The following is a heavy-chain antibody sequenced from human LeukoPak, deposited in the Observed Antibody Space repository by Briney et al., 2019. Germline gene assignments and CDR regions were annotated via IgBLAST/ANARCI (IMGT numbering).Heavy chain of an antibody. V-gene: IGHV3-9*01. CDR3: TSWGDTTAEYFQR. J-gene: IGHJ1*01. CDR1: GFTFDDYA. CDR2: ISWNSGTI. D-gene: IGHD2-21*02. Sequence: QPGRSLRLSCAASGFTFDDYAMHWVRQAPGKGLEWVSGISWNSGTIDYADSVKGRFTISRDNAQNSMYLQMNSLRVEDTAVYYCTSWGDTTAEYFQRWGQGTLVTVSS.